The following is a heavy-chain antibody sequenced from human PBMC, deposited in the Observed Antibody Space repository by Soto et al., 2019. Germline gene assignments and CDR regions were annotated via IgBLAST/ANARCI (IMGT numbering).Heavy chain of an antibody. CDR2: IYPGDSDT. V-gene: IGHV5-51*01. CDR3: ARAAAADYYGMDV. J-gene: IGHJ6*02. Sequence: GESLKISCKGSGYSFTSYWIGWVRQMPGKGLEWMGIIYPGDSDTRYSPSYQGQVTISADKSISTAYLQWSSLKASDTAMYYCARAAAADYYGMDVWGQGTTVTVSS. D-gene: IGHD6-13*01. CDR1: GYSFTSYW.